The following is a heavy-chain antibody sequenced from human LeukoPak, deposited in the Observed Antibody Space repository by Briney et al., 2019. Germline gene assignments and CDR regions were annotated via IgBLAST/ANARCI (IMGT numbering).Heavy chain of an antibody. Sequence: GGSLRLSCAASGFTFSSYGMHWVRQAPGKGLEWVAFIRYDGSNKYYADSVKGRFTISRDNSKNTLYLQMNSLRAEDTAVNYCAKDRDIVVVRAAITDWGQGTLVTVSS. CDR1: GFTFSSYG. D-gene: IGHD2-2*02. V-gene: IGHV3-30*02. CDR3: AKDRDIVVVRAAITD. J-gene: IGHJ4*02. CDR2: IRYDGSNK.